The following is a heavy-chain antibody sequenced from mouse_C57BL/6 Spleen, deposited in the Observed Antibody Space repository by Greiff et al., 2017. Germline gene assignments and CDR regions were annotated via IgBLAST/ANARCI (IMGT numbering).Heavy chain of an antibody. Sequence: QVQLQQPGAELVKPGASVKLSCKASGYTFTSYWLHWVKQRPGRGLEWIGRIAPNSGGTKYNEKFKSKATLTVDKPSSTAYMQLSSLTSEDSAVYYCARNDYDTAYWGQGTLVTVSA. D-gene: IGHD2-4*01. J-gene: IGHJ3*01. CDR3: ARNDYDTAY. CDR2: IAPNSGGT. V-gene: IGHV1-72*01. CDR1: GYTFTSYW.